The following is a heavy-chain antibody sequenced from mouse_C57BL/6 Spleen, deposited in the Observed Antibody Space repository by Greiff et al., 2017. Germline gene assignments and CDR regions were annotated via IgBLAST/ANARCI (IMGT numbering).Heavy chain of an antibody. J-gene: IGHJ4*01. CDR2: ISSGSSTI. CDR3: ARNWAYAMDY. V-gene: IGHV5-17*01. D-gene: IGHD4-1*01. Sequence: GVEWVAYISSGSSTIYYADTVKGRFTISRDNAKNTLFLQMTSLRSEDTAMYYCARNWAYAMDYWGQGTSVTVSS.